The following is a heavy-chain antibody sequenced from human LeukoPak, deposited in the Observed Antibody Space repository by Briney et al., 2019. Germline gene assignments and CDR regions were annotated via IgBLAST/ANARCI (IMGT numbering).Heavy chain of an antibody. D-gene: IGHD6-6*01. Sequence: GGSLRLSCAASGFTFSSYAMHWVRQAPGEGLEWVAVISYDGSNKYYADSVKGRFTISRDNSKNTLYLQMNSLRAEDTAVYYCARVPSGSSRPYYFDYWGQGTLVTVSS. CDR3: ARVPSGSSRPYYFDY. CDR2: ISYDGSNK. CDR1: GFTFSSYA. J-gene: IGHJ4*02. V-gene: IGHV3-30-3*01.